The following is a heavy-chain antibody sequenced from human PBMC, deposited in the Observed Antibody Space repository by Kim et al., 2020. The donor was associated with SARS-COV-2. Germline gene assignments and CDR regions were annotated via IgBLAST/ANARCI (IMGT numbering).Heavy chain of an antibody. CDR3: VKDPGAWYGDEAGD. Sequence: ADSVKGRFTISRDNSKNTLYLQMSSLRAEDTAVYYCVKDPGAWYGDEAGDWGQGTLVTVSS. V-gene: IGHV3-64D*06. D-gene: IGHD4-17*01. J-gene: IGHJ4*02.